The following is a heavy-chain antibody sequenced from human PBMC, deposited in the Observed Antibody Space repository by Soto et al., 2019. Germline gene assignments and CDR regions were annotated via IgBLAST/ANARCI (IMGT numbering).Heavy chain of an antibody. D-gene: IGHD4-17*01. CDR2: INAYNGNT. J-gene: IGHJ4*02. CDR1: GYTFTSYG. Sequence: ASVKVSCKASGYTFTSYGISWVRQAPGQRLEWMGWINAYNGNTKYSQKLQGRVTITRDTSARTAYLELSSLRSDDTAVYYCARDPAPNGYFDYWGQGTLVTVSS. V-gene: IGHV1-18*01. CDR3: ARDPAPNGYFDY.